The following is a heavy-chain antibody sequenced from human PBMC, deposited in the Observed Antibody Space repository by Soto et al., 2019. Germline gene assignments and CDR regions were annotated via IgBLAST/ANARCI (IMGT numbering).Heavy chain of an antibody. J-gene: IGHJ5*02. V-gene: IGHV1-69*13. CDR1: GGTFSSYA. D-gene: IGHD3-22*01. Sequence: SVKVSCKASGGTFSSYAISWVRQAPGQGLEWMGGIIPIFGTANYAQKFQGRVTITADESTSTAYMELSSLRSEDTAVYYCARVEDSSGLPGGWFDPWGQRPLVPVSS. CDR2: IIPIFGTA. CDR3: ARVEDSSGLPGGWFDP.